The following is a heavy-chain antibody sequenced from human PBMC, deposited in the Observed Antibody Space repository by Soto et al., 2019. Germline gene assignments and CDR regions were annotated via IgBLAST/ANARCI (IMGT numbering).Heavy chain of an antibody. D-gene: IGHD3-10*01. Sequence: QVQLQQWGAGLLKPSETLSLTCAVYGGSFSGYYWSWIRQPPGKGLEWIGEINHSGSTNYNPSLKSRVTISVDTSKTQFSLKLSSVTAADTAVYYCARGGRITMVRGVGLDYFDYWGQGTLVTVSS. CDR2: INHSGST. CDR3: ARGGRITMVRGVGLDYFDY. CDR1: GGSFSGYY. J-gene: IGHJ4*02. V-gene: IGHV4-34*01.